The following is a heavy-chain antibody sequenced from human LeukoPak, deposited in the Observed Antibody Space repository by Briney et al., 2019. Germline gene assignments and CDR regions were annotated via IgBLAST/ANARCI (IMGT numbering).Heavy chain of an antibody. Sequence: PSQTLSLTCTVSGGSISSGGYYWSWIRQHPGKGLEWIGYIYYSGSTYYNPSLKSRVTISVDTSKNQFSLKLSSVTAADTAVYYCARASYGYVWGSYRLDEGFDPWGQGTLVTVSS. CDR3: ARASYGYVWGSYRLDEGFDP. V-gene: IGHV4-31*03. D-gene: IGHD3-16*02. CDR2: IYYSGST. CDR1: GGSISSGGYY. J-gene: IGHJ5*02.